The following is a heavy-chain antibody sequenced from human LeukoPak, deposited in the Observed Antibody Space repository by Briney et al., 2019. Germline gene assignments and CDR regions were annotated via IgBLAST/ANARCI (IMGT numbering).Heavy chain of an antibody. J-gene: IGHJ6*02. CDR2: ISSSSSYI. Sequence: GGSLRLSCAASGFTFSSYSMNWVRQAPGKGLEWVSSISSSSSYIYYADSVKGRFTISRDNAKNSPYLQMNSLRAEDTAVYYCARVSLTGDRDYYYGMDVWGQGTTVTVSS. CDR3: ARVSLTGDRDYYYGMDV. V-gene: IGHV3-21*01. D-gene: IGHD7-27*01. CDR1: GFTFSSYS.